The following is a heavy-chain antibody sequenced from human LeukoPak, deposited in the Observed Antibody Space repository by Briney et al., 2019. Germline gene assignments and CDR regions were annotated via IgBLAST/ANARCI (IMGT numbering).Heavy chain of an antibody. CDR3: ARSLKWNLVGFDY. J-gene: IGHJ4*02. V-gene: IGHV3-30*02. CDR2: VRYDGVNK. D-gene: IGHD1-1*01. CDR1: GFDFSRYG. Sequence: GGSLRLSCAASGFDFSRYGMHWVRQAPGMGLEWVAFVRYDGVNKYYTDSVKGRFIISRDNSKNTLYLQMSRLRAEDTAVYYCARSLKWNLVGFDYWGQGTLVTVSS.